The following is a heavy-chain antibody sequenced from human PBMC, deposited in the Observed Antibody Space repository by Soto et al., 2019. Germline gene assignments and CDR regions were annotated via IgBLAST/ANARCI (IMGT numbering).Heavy chain of an antibody. CDR3: AYRVLRTVFGLVTTTAIYFDF. J-gene: IGHJ4*02. D-gene: IGHD3-3*01. CDR2: IYWDDDK. V-gene: IGHV2-5*02. Sequence: QITLNESGPTVVRPTETLTLTCRFSGFSLTTSGVGVGWIRQSPGKAPEWLALIYWDDDKRYSASLKSRLTITKDTSKNQVVLTVSDLDPTDTATYSCAYRVLRTVFGLVTTTAIYFDFWGQGTPVAVSS. CDR1: GFSLTTSGVG.